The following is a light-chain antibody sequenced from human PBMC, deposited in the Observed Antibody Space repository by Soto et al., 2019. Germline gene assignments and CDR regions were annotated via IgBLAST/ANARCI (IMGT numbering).Light chain of an antibody. CDR1: QTISSNN. J-gene: IGKJ1*01. V-gene: IGKV3-20*01. CDR2: GTC. CDR3: QQYGSWT. Sequence: EIVLTQSPGTLSVSPGERATLSCRASQTISSNNLSWFQQKPGQAPSLLIYGTCSRATGIPDRFSGSGSGTDFTLNISRLEPEDSAIYYCQQYGSWTFGQGTKVAI.